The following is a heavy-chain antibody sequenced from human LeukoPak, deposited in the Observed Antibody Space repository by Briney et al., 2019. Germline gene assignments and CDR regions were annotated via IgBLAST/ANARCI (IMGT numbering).Heavy chain of an antibody. CDR2: INRSGGTT. CDR3: ARERGSSGGNTNGYFDY. D-gene: IGHD4-23*01. CDR1: GFTFSDYA. V-gene: IGHV3-23*01. J-gene: IGHJ4*02. Sequence: GGSLSLTCAAYGFTFSDYAMSWVRQAPGKGLEWVSVINRSGGTTYSADSVKGRFTISRDNSKNTLYLQMNSLRAEDTAAYYCARERGSSGGNTNGYFDYWGQGALVTVSS.